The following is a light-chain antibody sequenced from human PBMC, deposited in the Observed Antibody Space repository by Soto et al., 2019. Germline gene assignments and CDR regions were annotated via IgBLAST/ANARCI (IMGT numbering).Light chain of an antibody. J-gene: IGKJ2*01. CDR1: QIVNSFD. Sequence: EIVLPQSPGTLSLSPGERATLSCRASQIVNSFDFAWYQQKPAQAPRLLIYGASSRAPGIPDRFSGSGSGTDFTITISRLEPEYVAVYYCQQYGSSPPYTFGNGSKLESK. CDR3: QQYGSSPPYT. CDR2: GAS. V-gene: IGKV3-20*01.